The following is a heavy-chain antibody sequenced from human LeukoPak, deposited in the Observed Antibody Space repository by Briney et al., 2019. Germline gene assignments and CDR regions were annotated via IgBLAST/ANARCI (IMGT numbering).Heavy chain of an antibody. D-gene: IGHD5-12*01. V-gene: IGHV3-23*01. CDR2: ISGSGGST. CDR1: GFAFSSYA. J-gene: IGHJ4*02. Sequence: GGSLRLSCAVSGFAFSSYAMSWVRQAPGKGLEWVSAISGSGGSTYYADSVKGRFTISRDNSKNTLYLQMNSLRAEDTAVYYCAKDIRGYETSNDYWGQGTLVTVSS. CDR3: AKDIRGYETSNDY.